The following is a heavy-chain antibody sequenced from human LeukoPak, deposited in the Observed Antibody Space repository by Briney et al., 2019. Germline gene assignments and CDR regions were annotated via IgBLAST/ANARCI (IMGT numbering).Heavy chain of an antibody. CDR3: ARDSSGWKYYGMDV. V-gene: IGHV3-23*01. Sequence: GGSLRLSCAASGFTFSSYAMSWVRQAPGKGLEWVSAISGSGGSTYYADSVKGRFTISRDNSKNTLYLQMNSLRAEDTAAYYCARDSSGWKYYGMDVWGQGTTVTVSS. CDR1: GFTFSSYA. D-gene: IGHD6-19*01. CDR2: ISGSGGST. J-gene: IGHJ6*02.